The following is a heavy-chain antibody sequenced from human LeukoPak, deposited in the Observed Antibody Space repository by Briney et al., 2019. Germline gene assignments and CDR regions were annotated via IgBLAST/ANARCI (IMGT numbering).Heavy chain of an antibody. J-gene: IGHJ5*02. Sequence: PGGSLRLSCSASGFIFSNYWMTWVRQAPGKGLEWVANIKQDGGEKYYVDSVKGRFTISRDNAKKSLYLQMNSLRAEDTAVYFCARDMNILQSWGQGTLVTVSS. CDR3: ARDMNILQS. D-gene: IGHD2/OR15-2a*01. CDR2: IKQDGGEK. V-gene: IGHV3-7*04. CDR1: GFIFSNYW.